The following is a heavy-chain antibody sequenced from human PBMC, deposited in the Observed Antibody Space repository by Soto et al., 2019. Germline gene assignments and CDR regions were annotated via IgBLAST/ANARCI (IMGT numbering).Heavy chain of an antibody. CDR3: ARSCTGRVPRGAGYYYAMDV. D-gene: IGHD1-1*01. CDR2: IGAARDP. Sequence: GESLKISCATSGFTSSNFDMLWVRKVPGKGLEWDSAIGAARDPCDLGSVKGRFTISRQNAKNSVYLQMNDLRAGDSAAYSCARSCTGRVPRGAGYYYAMDVWGQGTTVTVSS. CDR1: GFTSSNFD. J-gene: IGHJ6*02. V-gene: IGHV3-13*05.